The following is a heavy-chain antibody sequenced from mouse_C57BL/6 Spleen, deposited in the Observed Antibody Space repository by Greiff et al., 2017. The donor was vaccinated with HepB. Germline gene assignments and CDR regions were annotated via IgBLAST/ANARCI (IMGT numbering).Heavy chain of an antibody. CDR2: IYWDDDK. J-gene: IGHJ1*03. Sequence: QVTLKESGPGILQSSQTLSLTCSFSGFSLSTSGMGVSWIRQPSGKGLEWLAHIYWDDDKRYNPSLKSRLTISKDTSRNQVFLKITSVDTADTATDYGARRASDGDDDADWYFDVWGTGTTVTVSS. D-gene: IGHD2-2*01. CDR1: GFSLSTSGMG. V-gene: IGHV8-12*01. CDR3: ARRASDGDDDADWYFDV.